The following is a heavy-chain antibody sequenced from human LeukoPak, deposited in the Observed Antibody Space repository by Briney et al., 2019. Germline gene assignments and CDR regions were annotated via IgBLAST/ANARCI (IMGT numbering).Heavy chain of an antibody. CDR1: GGSISSSSYY. CDR2: IYHSGST. D-gene: IGHD3-10*01. J-gene: IGHJ6*02. Sequence: SETLSLTCTVSGGSISSSSYYWGWIRQPPGKGLEWIGEIYHSGSTNYNPSLKSRVTISVDKSKNQFSLKLSSVTAADTAVYYCARGKYYYYYYGMDVWGQGTTVAVSS. CDR3: ARGKYYYYYYGMDV. V-gene: IGHV4-39*07.